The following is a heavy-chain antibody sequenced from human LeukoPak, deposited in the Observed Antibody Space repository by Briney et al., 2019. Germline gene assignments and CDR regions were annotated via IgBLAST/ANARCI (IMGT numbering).Heavy chain of an antibody. V-gene: IGHV1-18*01. J-gene: IGHJ4*02. D-gene: IGHD2-15*01. CDR1: GYTFTSYG. CDR2: ISAYNGNT. Sequence: ASVKVSCKASGYTFTSYGISWVRQAPGQGLEWMGWISAYNGNTNYAQKLQGRGTMTTDTYTSTAYMELRSLRSDDTAVYYCARVYCSGGSCYETGDYWGQGTLVTVSS. CDR3: ARVYCSGGSCYETGDY.